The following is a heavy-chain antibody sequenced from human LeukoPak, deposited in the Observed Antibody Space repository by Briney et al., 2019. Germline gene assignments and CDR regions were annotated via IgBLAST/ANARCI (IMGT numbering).Heavy chain of an antibody. CDR2: ISAYNGNT. CDR3: ARVGVVVVPAAVGRTQLWFDP. CDR1: GYSFTSYG. J-gene: IGHJ5*02. V-gene: IGHV1-18*01. Sequence: ASVKVSCKASGYSFTSYGISWVRQAPGQGLEWMGWISAYNGNTKYAKKLQGTVTMTTVTSTSTAYMELRSLRSDDTAVYYCARVGVVVVPAAVGRTQLWFDPWGQGTLVTVAS. D-gene: IGHD2-2*01.